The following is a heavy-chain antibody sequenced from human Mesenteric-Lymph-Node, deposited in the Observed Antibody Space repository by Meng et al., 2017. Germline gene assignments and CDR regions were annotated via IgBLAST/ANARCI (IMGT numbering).Heavy chain of an antibody. J-gene: IGHJ4*02. CDR1: GYTFSGYD. D-gene: IGHD6-13*01. Sequence: QVQLRQCGAAVKKPGASVKVSRKASGYTFSGYDRQWVRQAPGQGLEWMGRINPNRGGTNYAQKFQGRVTMTRDTSISTAYMELSRLRSDDTAVYYCARDGGKIAAAGLGYWGQGTLVTVSS. V-gene: IGHV1-2*06. CDR3: ARDGGKIAAAGLGY. CDR2: INPNRGGT.